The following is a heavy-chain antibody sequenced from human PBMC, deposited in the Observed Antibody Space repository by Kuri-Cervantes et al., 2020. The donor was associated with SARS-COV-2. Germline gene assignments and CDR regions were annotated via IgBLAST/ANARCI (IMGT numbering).Heavy chain of an antibody. Sequence: SQTLSLTCAVSGYSISNGYYWGWIRQPPGKGLEWIGSVYHGGGTYYNPSLKSRVTISVDTSKNQFSLKLTSVTAADTAVYYCARVGDIVVVPAAITAWGQGTLVTVSS. V-gene: IGHV4-38-2*01. J-gene: IGHJ5*02. CDR3: ARVGDIVVVPAAITA. CDR2: VYHGGGT. D-gene: IGHD2-2*02. CDR1: GYSISNGYY.